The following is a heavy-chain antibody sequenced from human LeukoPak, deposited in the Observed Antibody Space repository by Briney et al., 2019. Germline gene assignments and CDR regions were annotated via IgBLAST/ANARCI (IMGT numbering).Heavy chain of an antibody. CDR1: GFTFSSYE. J-gene: IGHJ4*02. V-gene: IGHV3-48*03. CDR3: ARVGCFSSTSCYRGSDY. Sequence: GGSLRLSCAASGFTFSSYEMNWVRQAPGKGLEWVSYISSSGSTIYYADSVKGRFTISRDNAKNSLYLQMNSLRAEDTAVYYCARVGCFSSTSCYRGSDYWGQGTLVTISS. CDR2: ISSSGSTI. D-gene: IGHD2-2*01.